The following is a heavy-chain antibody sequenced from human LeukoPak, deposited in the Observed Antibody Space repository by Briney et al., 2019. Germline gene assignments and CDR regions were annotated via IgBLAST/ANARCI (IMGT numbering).Heavy chain of an antibody. Sequence: GGSLRLSCAASGFTFSSYGMHWVRQAPGMGLEWVAFIRYDGSNKYYADSVKGRFTISRDNSKNTLYLQMNSLRAEDTAVYYCAKDLCGGDCYDAFDIWGQGTMVTVSS. V-gene: IGHV3-30*02. D-gene: IGHD2-21*02. J-gene: IGHJ3*02. CDR2: IRYDGSNK. CDR3: AKDLCGGDCYDAFDI. CDR1: GFTFSSYG.